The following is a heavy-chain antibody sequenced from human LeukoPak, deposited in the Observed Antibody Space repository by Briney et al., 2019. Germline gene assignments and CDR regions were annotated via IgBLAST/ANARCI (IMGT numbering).Heavy chain of an antibody. CDR3: ARPDCSGGNCYDAFDI. J-gene: IGHJ3*02. V-gene: IGHV5-51*07. CDR2: IYPGDSDT. Sequence: PGESLKISCKGSGYSFTNYWLGWVHQMPGEGLEWMGIIYPGDSDTRYSPSFQGQVTISADKSISTAYLQWSSLKASDTAMYYCARPDCSGGNCYDAFDIWGQGTMVTVSS. D-gene: IGHD2-15*01. CDR1: GYSFTNYW.